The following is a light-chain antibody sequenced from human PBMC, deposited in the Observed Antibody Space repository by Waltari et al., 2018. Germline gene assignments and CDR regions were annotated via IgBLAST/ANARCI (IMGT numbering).Light chain of an antibody. CDR2: EVI. V-gene: IGLV2-23*02. J-gene: IGLJ2*01. CDR3: CSYAGTDTVII. Sequence: QSALTQPASVSGSPGQSITISCTGTSSDVGTYNFVSWYQQHPGKAPKLMIYEVIKRPSGVSNRFSGSKSGNTASLTISGLQDEDEADYYCCSYAGTDTVIIFGGGTKVTV. CDR1: SSDVGTYNF.